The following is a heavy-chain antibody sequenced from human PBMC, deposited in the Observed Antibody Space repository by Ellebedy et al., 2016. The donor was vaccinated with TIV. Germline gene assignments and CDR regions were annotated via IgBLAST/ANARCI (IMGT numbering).Heavy chain of an antibody. CDR1: GGTFSSYA. D-gene: IGHD1-26*01. CDR3: ARGSWELNGGEETYDAFDI. V-gene: IGHV1-69*06. J-gene: IGHJ3*02. CDR2: IIPIFGTA. Sequence: SVKVSXKASGGTFSSYAISWVRQAPGQGLEWMGGIIPIFGTANYAQKFQGRVTITADKSTSTAYMELSSLRSEDTAVYYCARGSWELNGGEETYDAFDIWGHGTMVTVSS.